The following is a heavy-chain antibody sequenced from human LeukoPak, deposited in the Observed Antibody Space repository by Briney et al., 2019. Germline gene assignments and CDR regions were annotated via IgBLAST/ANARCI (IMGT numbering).Heavy chain of an antibody. D-gene: IGHD6-6*01. CDR3: AKGYSSSAGLGGY. Sequence: GGSLRLSCAASGYTFSSYAMSWVRQAPGKGLEWVSTISGSGGNTYYADSVKGRFTISRDNSKNTPYLQMNSLRAEDTGVYYCAKGYSSSAGLGGYWGQGTLVTVSS. V-gene: IGHV3-23*01. J-gene: IGHJ4*02. CDR1: GYTFSSYA. CDR2: ISGSGGNT.